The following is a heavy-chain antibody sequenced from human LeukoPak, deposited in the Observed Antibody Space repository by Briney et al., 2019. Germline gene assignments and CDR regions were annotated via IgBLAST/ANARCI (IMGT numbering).Heavy chain of an antibody. CDR2: IYYSGST. Sequence: SETLSLTCTVSGGSISSYYWSWIRQPPGKGLEWIGYIYYSGSTDYNPSLKSRVTISVDTSKNQFSLKLSSVTAADTAIYYCARDADPLAFDYWGQGTLVTVSS. J-gene: IGHJ4*02. V-gene: IGHV4-59*12. CDR3: ARDADPLAFDY. CDR1: GGSISSYY.